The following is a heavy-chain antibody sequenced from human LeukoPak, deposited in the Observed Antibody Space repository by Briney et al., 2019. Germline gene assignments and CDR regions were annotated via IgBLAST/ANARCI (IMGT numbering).Heavy chain of an antibody. J-gene: IGHJ4*02. CDR1: GFTFSSYW. Sequence: GGSLRLSCAASGFTFSSYWMSWVRQAPGKGLEWVANIKQDGSEKYYVDSVKGRFTISRDNAKNSLYLQMNSLRAEDTAVYYCARDFWVFEEWELLFPFDYWGQGTLVTVSS. CDR2: IKQDGSEK. V-gene: IGHV3-7*01. D-gene: IGHD1-26*01. CDR3: ARDFWVFEEWELLFPFDY.